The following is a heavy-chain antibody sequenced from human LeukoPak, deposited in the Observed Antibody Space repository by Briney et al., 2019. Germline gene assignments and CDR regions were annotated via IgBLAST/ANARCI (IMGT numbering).Heavy chain of an antibody. V-gene: IGHV3-23*01. J-gene: IGHJ4*02. CDR2: FTGPADSGGKT. CDR3: AKAQTGTDMIFDY. CDR1: GFTFSNAW. Sequence: KTGGSLRLSCAASGFTFSNAWMSWVRQAPGKGLEWVSTFTGPADSGGKTYYSDSVKGQFTISRDNSKNTLSLQMNSLRVEDTAIYYCAKAQTGTDMIFDYWGQGALVTVSS. D-gene: IGHD1-1*01.